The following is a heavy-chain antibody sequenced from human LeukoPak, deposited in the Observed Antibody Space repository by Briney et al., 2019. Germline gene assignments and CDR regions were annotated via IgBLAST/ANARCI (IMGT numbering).Heavy chain of an antibody. CDR3: ARARPDYAFDI. CDR1: GGSISSGGYY. D-gene: IGHD6-6*01. CDR2: IYHSGST. Sequence: SETLSLTCTVSGGSISSGGYYWSWIRQPPGKGLEWIGYIYHSGSTYYNPSLKSRVTISVDRSKNQFSLKLSSVTAADTAVYYCARARPDYAFDIWGQGTMVTVSS. J-gene: IGHJ3*02. V-gene: IGHV4-30-2*01.